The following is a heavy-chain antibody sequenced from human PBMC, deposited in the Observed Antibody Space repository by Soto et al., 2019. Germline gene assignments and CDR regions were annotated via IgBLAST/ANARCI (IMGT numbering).Heavy chain of an antibody. D-gene: IGHD2-15*01. CDR3: ARELAPDRVYCSGGSCLFDY. CDR1: GFTFSSYS. J-gene: IGHJ4*02. CDR2: ISSSSSYI. V-gene: IGHV3-21*01. Sequence: EVQLVESGGGLVKPGGSLRLSCAASGFTFSSYSMNWVRQAPGKGLEWVSSISSSSSYIYYADSVKGRFTISRDNAKNSLYLQMNSLRAEDTAVYYCARELAPDRVYCSGGSCLFDYWGQGTLVTVSS.